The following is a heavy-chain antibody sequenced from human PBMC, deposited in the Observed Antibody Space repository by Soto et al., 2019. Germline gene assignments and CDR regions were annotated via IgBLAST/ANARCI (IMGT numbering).Heavy chain of an antibody. CDR2: ISYDGSNK. J-gene: IGHJ4*02. Sequence: GSLRLSCAASGFTFSSYGMHWVRQAPGKGLEWVAVISYDGSNKYYADSVKGRFTISRDNSKNTLYLQMNSLRAEDTAVYYCAKQRNQLLPNYFDYWGQGTLVTVS. CDR3: AKQRNQLLPNYFDY. D-gene: IGHD2-2*01. CDR1: GFTFSSYG. V-gene: IGHV3-30*18.